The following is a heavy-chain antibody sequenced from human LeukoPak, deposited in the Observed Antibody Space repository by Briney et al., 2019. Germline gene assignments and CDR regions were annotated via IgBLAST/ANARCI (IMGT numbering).Heavy chain of an antibody. V-gene: IGHV3-30*02. CDR1: GFTFSSYW. Sequence: GGSLRLSCAASGFTFSSYWMSWVRQVPGKGLEWVAFIRYDGSNKYYADSVKGRFTISRDNSKNTLYLQMNSLRVEDTAVYYCARRWSFDHWGQGTLVTVSS. CDR2: IRYDGSNK. J-gene: IGHJ4*02. CDR3: ARRWSFDH. D-gene: IGHD6-13*01.